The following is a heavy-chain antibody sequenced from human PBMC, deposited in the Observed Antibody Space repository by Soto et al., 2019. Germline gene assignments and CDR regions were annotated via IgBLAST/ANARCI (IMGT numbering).Heavy chain of an antibody. CDR1: GGSISSGDYY. J-gene: IGHJ6*02. CDR3: AGVSRAPSSDDYYGMDV. Sequence: PSETLSLTCTVSGGSISSGDYYWSWIRQPPGKGLEWIGYIYYSGSTYYNPSLKSRVTISVDTSKNQFSLKLSSVTAADTAVYDCAGVSRAPSSDDYYGMDVWGQGTTVTVSS. V-gene: IGHV4-30-4*02. CDR2: IYYSGST.